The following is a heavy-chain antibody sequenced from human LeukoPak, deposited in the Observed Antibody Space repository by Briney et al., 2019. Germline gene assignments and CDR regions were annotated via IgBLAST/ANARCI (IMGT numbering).Heavy chain of an antibody. Sequence: PGGSLRLSCAASGFTFDDYAMHWVRQAPGKGLEWVSGISWNSGSIGYADSVKGRFTISRDNAKNSLYLQMNSLRAEDTALYYCAKDRVRYSSGWYRGYYFDYWGQGTLVTVSS. V-gene: IGHV3-9*01. D-gene: IGHD6-19*01. CDR1: GFTFDDYA. J-gene: IGHJ4*02. CDR2: ISWNSGSI. CDR3: AKDRVRYSSGWYRGYYFDY.